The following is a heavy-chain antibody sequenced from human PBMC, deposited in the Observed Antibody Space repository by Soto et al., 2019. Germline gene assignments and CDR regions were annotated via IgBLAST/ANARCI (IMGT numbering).Heavy chain of an antibody. D-gene: IGHD3-10*01. V-gene: IGHV3-21*01. CDR3: AREGNYHEF. J-gene: IGHJ4*02. CDR1: GSFFGTYT. Sequence: GGSLSPSSEPSGSFFGTYTTNWVGQAPRKGLEGVTSISSNGTYIDYADTVKGRFAISRDDAKNSGFLEMASLRVDDTAVYYGAREGNYHEFWGQGTLVTVSS. CDR2: ISSNGTYI.